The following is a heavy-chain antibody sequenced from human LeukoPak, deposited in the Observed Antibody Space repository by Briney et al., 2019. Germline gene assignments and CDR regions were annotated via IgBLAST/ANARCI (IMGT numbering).Heavy chain of an antibody. Sequence: GGSLRLSCAASGFIFSDYWMSWVRQAPGKGLEWVANIKQDGSEKNYVDSVKGRFTISRDNAKNSLYLQLNSLRVDDTAVYYCARDSRRVGATGGSDCWGQGTLVTVSS. CDR2: IKQDGSEK. V-gene: IGHV3-7*03. D-gene: IGHD1-26*01. J-gene: IGHJ4*02. CDR3: ARDSRRVGATGGSDC. CDR1: GFIFSDYW.